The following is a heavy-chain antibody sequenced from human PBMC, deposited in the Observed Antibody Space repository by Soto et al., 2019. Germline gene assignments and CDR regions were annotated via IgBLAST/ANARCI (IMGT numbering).Heavy chain of an antibody. J-gene: IGHJ4*02. V-gene: IGHV3-23*01. Sequence: GGSLRLSCAASGFTFSSYAMSWVRQAPGKGLEWVSVISGSDDSTYYADSVKGRFTISRDTSKNTLFLQMNSLRAEDTAVYYCAKDRYGDYGGIDYWGQGTMVTVSS. CDR3: AKDRYGDYGGIDY. CDR1: GFTFSSYA. CDR2: ISGSDDST. D-gene: IGHD4-17*01.